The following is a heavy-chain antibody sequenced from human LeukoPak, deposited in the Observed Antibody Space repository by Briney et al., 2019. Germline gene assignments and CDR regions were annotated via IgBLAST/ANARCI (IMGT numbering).Heavy chain of an antibody. Sequence: GGSLRLSCAASGFTFSSYAMTWVREAPGKGLGWVSYVSGSGTGTYYADSVKGRFTISRDNSKNTVYLQMNRLRAEDTAVYYCAKGGFNVCFDYWGQGTLVTVSS. J-gene: IGHJ4*02. CDR1: GFTFSSYA. V-gene: IGHV3-23*01. CDR3: AKGGFNVCFDY. D-gene: IGHD3-16*01. CDR2: VSGSGTGT.